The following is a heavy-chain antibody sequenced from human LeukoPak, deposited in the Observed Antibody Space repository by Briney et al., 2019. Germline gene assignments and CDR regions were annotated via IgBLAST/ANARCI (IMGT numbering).Heavy chain of an antibody. J-gene: IGHJ4*02. V-gene: IGHV3-21*01. CDR1: GFTFSSYS. D-gene: IGHD3-10*01. CDR3: ARYGSGSFSFDY. CDR2: ISSSSSYI. Sequence: PGGSLRLSCAASGFTFSSYSMNWVRQAPGKGLEWVSSISSSSSYICYADSVKGRFTISRDNAKNSLYLQMNSLRAEDTAVYYCARYGSGSFSFDYWGQGTLVTVSS.